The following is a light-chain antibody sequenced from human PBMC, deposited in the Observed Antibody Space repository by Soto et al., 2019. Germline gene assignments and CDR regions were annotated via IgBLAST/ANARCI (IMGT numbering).Light chain of an antibody. CDR2: ANN. CDR3: AAWDGSLNNVL. J-gene: IGLJ2*01. CDR1: GSSIGTNT. V-gene: IGLV1-44*01. Sequence: QSVLTQPPSASGTPGQRVSISCCGSGSSIGTNTVNWYRQLPGTAPKLLIYANNQRPSGVPDRFSGSKSGTSASLAISGLQSEDEAEYYCAAWDGSLNNVLFGGGTKVTVL.